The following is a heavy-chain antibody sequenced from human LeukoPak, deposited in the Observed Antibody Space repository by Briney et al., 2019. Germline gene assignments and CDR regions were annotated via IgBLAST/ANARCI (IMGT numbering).Heavy chain of an antibody. CDR1: GGTFSSYA. D-gene: IGHD2-15*01. CDR2: IIPIFGIA. V-gene: IGHV1-69*04. CDR3: AREEVVVAADDAFDI. J-gene: IGHJ3*02. Sequence: EASVKVSCKASGGTFSSYAISWVRQAPGQGLEWMGRIIPIFGIANYAQKFQGRATITADKSTSTAYMELSSLRSEDTAVYYCAREEVVVAADDAFDIWGQGTMVTVSS.